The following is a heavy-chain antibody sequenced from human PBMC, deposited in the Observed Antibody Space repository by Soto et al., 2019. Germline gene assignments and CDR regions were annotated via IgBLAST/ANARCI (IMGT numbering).Heavy chain of an antibody. CDR2: TSYDGSNK. CDR3: ARGGDVFDY. CDR1: GFVFGGYG. Sequence: QVQLVESGGGVVRPGKSLTVSCTGSGFVFGGYGIHWVLQTPGKGLEWLAMTSYDGSNKYFADSVKGRFTISRDNSKNTVYLQMDNLRLEDTAVYYCARGGDVFDYWGRGTMVTVSS. J-gene: IGHJ4*02. V-gene: IGHV3-30*03. D-gene: IGHD3-16*01.